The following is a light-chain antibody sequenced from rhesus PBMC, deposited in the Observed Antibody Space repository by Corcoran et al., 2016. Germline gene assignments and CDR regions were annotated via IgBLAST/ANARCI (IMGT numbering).Light chain of an antibody. CDR2: KAS. J-gene: IGKJ1*01. Sequence: DIQLTQSPSSLSASVGDRVTITCRTSQGISSWLAWYQQKPGKAPKLLIYKASSLQSGVPSRFRGSGSGTDFTLTISSLQPEDFATYYCQKYNSAPPTFGQGTKVEIK. CDR3: QKYNSAPPT. CDR1: QGISSW. V-gene: IGKV1-21*01.